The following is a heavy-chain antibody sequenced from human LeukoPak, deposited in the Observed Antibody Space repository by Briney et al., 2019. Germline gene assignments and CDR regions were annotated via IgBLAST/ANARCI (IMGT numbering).Heavy chain of an antibody. CDR2: IIPIFGTA. CDR1: GGTFSSYA. J-gene: IGHJ5*02. D-gene: IGHD3-10*01. Sequence: SVKVSCKASGGTFSSYAISWVRQAPGQGLEWMGGIIPIFGTANYAQKYQGRVTITADESTSTAYMELSSLRSEDTAVYYCASGSYGSGSYDWFDPWGQGTLVTVSS. CDR3: ASGSYGSGSYDWFDP. V-gene: IGHV1-69*13.